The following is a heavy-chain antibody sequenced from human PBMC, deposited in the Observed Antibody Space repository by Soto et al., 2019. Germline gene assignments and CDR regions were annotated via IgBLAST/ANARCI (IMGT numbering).Heavy chain of an antibody. CDR2: INPSGGST. CDR1: GYTFTSYY. D-gene: IGHD1-26*01. Sequence: ASVKVSCKASGYTFTSYYMHWVRQAPGQGLEWMGIINPSGGSTSYAQRFQGRVTMTRDTSTSTVYMELSSLRSDDTAVYYCARDAAVGLFDYWGQGTLVTVSS. J-gene: IGHJ4*02. V-gene: IGHV1-46*01. CDR3: ARDAAVGLFDY.